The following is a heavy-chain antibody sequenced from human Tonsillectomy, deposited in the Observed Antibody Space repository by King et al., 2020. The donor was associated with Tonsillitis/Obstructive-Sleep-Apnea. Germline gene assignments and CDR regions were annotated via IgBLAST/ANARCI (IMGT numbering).Heavy chain of an antibody. D-gene: IGHD4/OR15-4a*01. CDR3: ARAGGCYNDWFDP. Sequence: QLQESGPGLVKPSETLSLTCTVSGGSISSYYWSWIRQPPGKGLEWIGYIYYSGSTNYNPSLKSRVTISVDTSKNQFSLKLSSVTAADTAVYYCARAGGCYNDWFDPWGQGTLVTVSS. J-gene: IGHJ5*02. V-gene: IGHV4-59*01. CDR1: GGSISSYY. CDR2: IYYSGST.